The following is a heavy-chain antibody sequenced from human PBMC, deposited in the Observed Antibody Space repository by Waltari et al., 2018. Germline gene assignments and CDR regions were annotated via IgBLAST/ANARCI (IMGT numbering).Heavy chain of an antibody. CDR3: ARLCGDYSNYDWDY. Sequence: QLQLQESGPGLVKPSETLSLTCTVSGGSISSSSYYWGWIRQPPGKGLEWFGSIYYSGSTYYNPSLKSRVTISVDTSKNQFSLKLSSVTAADTAVYYCARLCGDYSNYDWDYWGQGTLVTVSS. V-gene: IGHV4-39*01. CDR1: GGSISSSSYY. CDR2: IYYSGST. D-gene: IGHD4-4*01. J-gene: IGHJ4*02.